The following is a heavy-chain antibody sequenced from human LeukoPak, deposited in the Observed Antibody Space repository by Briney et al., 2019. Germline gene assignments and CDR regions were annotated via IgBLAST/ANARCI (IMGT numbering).Heavy chain of an antibody. Sequence: ASVKVSRKTSAYTLTGYYMHWVRQAPGQGLEWMGWINPDSGATLYAQKFQGRVTLTRDTSINTAYMEVSRLTSDDTAVYYCARGKAAAGTAAFDIWGQGTMVTVSS. CDR1: AYTLTGYY. D-gene: IGHD6-13*01. CDR2: INPDSGAT. CDR3: ARGKAAAGTAAFDI. V-gene: IGHV1-2*02. J-gene: IGHJ3*02.